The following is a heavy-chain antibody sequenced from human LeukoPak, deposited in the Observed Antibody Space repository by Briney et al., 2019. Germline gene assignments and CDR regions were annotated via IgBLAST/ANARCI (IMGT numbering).Heavy chain of an antibody. CDR2: IRSKAYGGTT. D-gene: IGHD6-19*01. V-gene: IGHV3-49*03. J-gene: IGHJ3*02. Sequence: PGGSLRLSCTASEFTFGDYAMSWFRQAPGKGLEWVGFIRSKAYGGTTEYAASVKGRFTISRDDSKSIAYLQMNSLKTEDTAVYYCTRVGSSGWQDAFDIWGQGTMVTVSS. CDR1: EFTFGDYA. CDR3: TRVGSSGWQDAFDI.